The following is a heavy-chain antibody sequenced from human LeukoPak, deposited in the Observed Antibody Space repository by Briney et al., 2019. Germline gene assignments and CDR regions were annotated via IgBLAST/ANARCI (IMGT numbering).Heavy chain of an antibody. V-gene: IGHV1-8*01. CDR3: ARITVGVGNSWFDP. Sequence: ASVKVSCKASGYTFTSYDINWVRQATGQGLEWMGWMNPNSGNTGYAQKFQGRVTMTRNTSISTAYMELSSLRSEDTAVYYCARITVGVGNSWFDPWGQGTLVTVSS. CDR2: MNPNSGNT. J-gene: IGHJ5*02. CDR1: GYTFTSYD. D-gene: IGHD1-26*01.